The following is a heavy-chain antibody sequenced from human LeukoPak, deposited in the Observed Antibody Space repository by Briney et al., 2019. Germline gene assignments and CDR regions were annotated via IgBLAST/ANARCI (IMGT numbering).Heavy chain of an antibody. CDR3: ARDSLYYYDSSGYYPGFDY. D-gene: IGHD3-22*01. V-gene: IGHV1-46*01. CDR1: GYTFTSYY. CDR2: INPSGGRT. Sequence: ASVKISCKASGYTFTSYYMHWVRHAPGQGLEWMGIINPSGGRTSYAQKFQSIDTMNRVSCKSTVYMELRSLRSEDTALYYCARDSLYYYDSSGYYPGFDYWGQGTLVTVSS. J-gene: IGHJ4*02.